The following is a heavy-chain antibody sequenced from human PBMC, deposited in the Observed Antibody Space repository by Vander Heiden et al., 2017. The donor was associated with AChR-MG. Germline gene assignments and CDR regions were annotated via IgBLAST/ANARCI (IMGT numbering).Heavy chain of an antibody. V-gene: IGHV4-39*01. CDR3: ARRVVVGATNYFDY. D-gene: IGHD1-26*01. CDR2: IYYSGST. Sequence: QLQLQESGPGLVKPSETLSLTCTVSGGSIRSSSYYWGWIRQPPGKGLEWIGSIYYSGSTYYNPSLKSRVTISVDTSKNQFSLKLSSVTAADTAVYYCARRVVVGATNYFDYWGQGTLVTVSS. J-gene: IGHJ4*02. CDR1: GGSIRSSSYY.